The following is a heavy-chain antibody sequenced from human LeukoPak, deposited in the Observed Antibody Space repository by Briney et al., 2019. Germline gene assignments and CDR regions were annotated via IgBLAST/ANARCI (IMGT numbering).Heavy chain of an antibody. J-gene: IGHJ4*02. D-gene: IGHD1-26*01. CDR1: GFTFSSYG. V-gene: IGHV3-30*18. CDR2: ISYDGSNK. Sequence: PGRSLRLSCAASGFTFSSYGMHWVRQAPGKGLEWVAVISYDGSNKYYADSVKGRFTISRDNSKNTLYLQMNSLRAEDTAVYYCAKEIGIVGAPDYWGQGTLVTVSS. CDR3: AKEIGIVGAPDY.